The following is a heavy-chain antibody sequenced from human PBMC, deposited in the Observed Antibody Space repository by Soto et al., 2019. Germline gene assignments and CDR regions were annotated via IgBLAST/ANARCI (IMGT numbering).Heavy chain of an antibody. CDR1: CGSFSSYY. D-gene: IGHD2-8*01. V-gene: IGHV4-4*07. CDR3: ARGAQWFYGMDV. J-gene: IGHJ6*02. CDR2: IYTSGST. Sequence: PSEALTLTWPVSCGSFSSYYWNWIRQPAGKGLEWIGRIYTSGSTNYNPSLKSRVTMSVDTSKNQFSLKLSSVTAAETAVYYCARGAQWFYGMDVWGQGTTVTVSS.